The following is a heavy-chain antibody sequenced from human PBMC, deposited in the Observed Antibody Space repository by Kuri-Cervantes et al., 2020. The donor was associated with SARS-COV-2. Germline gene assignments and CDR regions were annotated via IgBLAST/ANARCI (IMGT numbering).Heavy chain of an antibody. V-gene: IGHV1-69*06. CDR1: GRTFSSDG. D-gene: IGHD5/OR15-5a*01. CDR3: ARDQIPVSPTDYQYGLDV. J-gene: IGHJ6*02. Sequence: SLTVSCHASGRTFSSDGINWVRQAPGQGLEWMGGVIPIFATTNYAQKFQGRVTITADKSTSTAYMELSNLQSEDTAVYYCARDQIPVSPTDYQYGLDVWGQGTTVTVSS. CDR2: VIPIFATT.